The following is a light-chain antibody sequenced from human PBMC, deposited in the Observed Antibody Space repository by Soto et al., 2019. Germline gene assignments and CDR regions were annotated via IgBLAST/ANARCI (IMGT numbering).Light chain of an antibody. J-gene: IGKJ5*01. V-gene: IGKV3-20*01. CDR3: QQHETLIT. Sequence: EIVLTQARATLSLSRAGRATLYCRASQSLSSSYFAWYQHKPGQGPRLLIYGAFTRATGIPDRFSGSGSGTDFPLTISRLEPEDFAVYYCQQHETLITFGQGTRLEIK. CDR2: GAF. CDR1: QSLSSSY.